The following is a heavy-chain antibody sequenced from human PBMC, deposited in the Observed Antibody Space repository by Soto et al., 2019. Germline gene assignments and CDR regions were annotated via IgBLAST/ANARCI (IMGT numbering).Heavy chain of an antibody. CDR1: ADTITSVGNY. Sequence: QVQLQETGPGLVKPSQTLSLTCTVSADTITSVGNYWAWIRQPPGKGLEWIGYIFYNGETHYNPSLKSRLTMSMDASKKQFSLSLRSVTAADASVYYCAGGWPFDSWGQGTLVTFYS. J-gene: IGHJ4*02. CDR2: IFYNGET. CDR3: AGGWPFDS. V-gene: IGHV4-30-4*01.